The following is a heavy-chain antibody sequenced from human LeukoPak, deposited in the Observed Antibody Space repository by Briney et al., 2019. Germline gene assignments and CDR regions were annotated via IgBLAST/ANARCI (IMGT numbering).Heavy chain of an antibody. CDR1: GFSVRSNY. CDR2: IYSGGST. D-gene: IGHD3-3*01. CDR3: ARRRGYDSYYFDY. V-gene: IGHV3-53*01. J-gene: IGHJ4*02. Sequence: QPGGSLRLSCAASGFSVRSNYMSWVRQAPGKGLECVSVIYSGGSTYYADSVKGRFTISRDDSKNTLYLQMNSLRAEDTAVYYCARRRGYDSYYFDYWGQGTLVTVSS.